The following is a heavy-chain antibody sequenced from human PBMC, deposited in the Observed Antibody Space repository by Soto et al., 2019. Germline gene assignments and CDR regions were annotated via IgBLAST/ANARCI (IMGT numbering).Heavy chain of an antibody. Sequence: PGGSLRLSCAASGFTFSSYAMRWVRQAPGKGLEWVSAISGSGGSTYYADSVKGRFTISRDNSKNTLYLQMNSLRAEDTAVYYCAKGGRDYYDSSGPIDYWGQGTLVTVSS. CDR3: AKGGRDYYDSSGPIDY. CDR1: GFTFSSYA. V-gene: IGHV3-23*01. D-gene: IGHD3-22*01. J-gene: IGHJ4*02. CDR2: ISGSGGST.